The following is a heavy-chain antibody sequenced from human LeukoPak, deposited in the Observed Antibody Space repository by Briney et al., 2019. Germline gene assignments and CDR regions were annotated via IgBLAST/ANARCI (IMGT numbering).Heavy chain of an antibody. Sequence: GGSLRLSCAASGFTFSSYAMHWVRQAPGKGLEYVSAISSNGGSTYYANSVKGRFTISRDNSKNTLYLQMGSLRAEDMAVYYCATYSSSRSAFDYWGQGTLVTVSS. CDR3: ATYSSSRSAFDY. CDR2: ISSNGGST. J-gene: IGHJ4*02. D-gene: IGHD6-6*01. CDR1: GFTFSSYA. V-gene: IGHV3-64*01.